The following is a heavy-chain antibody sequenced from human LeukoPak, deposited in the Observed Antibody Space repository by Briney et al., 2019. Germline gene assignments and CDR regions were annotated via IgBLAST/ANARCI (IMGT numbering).Heavy chain of an antibody. V-gene: IGHV1-18*01. J-gene: IGHJ3*02. CDR1: GYNFNSYG. Sequence: GASVKVSCKASGYNFNSYGIGWVRQAPRQGLEWMGWITAGNGNTNYAQKVQGRVTMTTDTSTSTAYTELRSLRSDDTAVYFCARDLARGYSYGYNAFDIWGQGTMVTVSS. D-gene: IGHD5-18*01. CDR2: ITAGNGNT. CDR3: ARDLARGYSYGYNAFDI.